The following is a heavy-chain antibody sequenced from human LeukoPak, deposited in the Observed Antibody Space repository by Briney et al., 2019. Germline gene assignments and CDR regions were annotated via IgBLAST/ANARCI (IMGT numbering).Heavy chain of an antibody. Sequence: GGSLRLSCAASGFTFSSYEMNWVRQAPGKGLEWVSYISSSSSTIYYADSVKGRFTISRDNAKNSLHLQMNSLRAEDTAVYYCARDGNTAMPNFDYWGQGTLVTVSS. CDR2: ISSSSSTI. CDR1: GFTFSSYE. J-gene: IGHJ4*02. CDR3: ARDGNTAMPNFDY. V-gene: IGHV3-48*03. D-gene: IGHD5-18*01.